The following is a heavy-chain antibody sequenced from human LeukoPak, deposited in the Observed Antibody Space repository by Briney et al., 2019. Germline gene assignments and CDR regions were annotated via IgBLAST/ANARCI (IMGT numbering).Heavy chain of an antibody. D-gene: IGHD3-22*01. CDR2: IYYSGST. CDR1: GGSISSSSYY. J-gene: IGHJ4*02. CDR3: ARQDMYYYDSSGDY. V-gene: IGHV4-39*01. Sequence: KSSETLSLTCTVSGGSISSSSYYWGWIRQPPGKGLEWIGSIYYSGSTYYNPSLKSRVTISVDTSKNQFSLKLSSVTAADTAVYYCARQDMYYYDSSGDYWGQGTLVTVSS.